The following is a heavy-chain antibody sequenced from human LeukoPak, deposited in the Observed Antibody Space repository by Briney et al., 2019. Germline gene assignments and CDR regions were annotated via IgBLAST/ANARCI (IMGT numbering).Heavy chain of an antibody. V-gene: IGHV4-61*01. D-gene: IGHD3-22*01. CDR1: GGSVSSGSYY. Sequence: PSETLSLTCTVSGGSVSSGSYYWSWIRQPPGKGLEWIGYIYYSGSTNYNPSLKSRVTISVDTPKNQFSPKLSSVTAADTAVYYCARETRYDSSPYYFDYWGQGTLVTVSS. CDR3: ARETRYDSSPYYFDY. CDR2: IYYSGST. J-gene: IGHJ4*02.